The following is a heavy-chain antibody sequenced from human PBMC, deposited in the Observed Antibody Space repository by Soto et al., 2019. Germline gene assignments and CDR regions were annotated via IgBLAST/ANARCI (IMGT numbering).Heavy chain of an antibody. CDR1: GFTFSSYA. CDR3: ALTRGGGSSGCYYYYGMDV. V-gene: IGHV3-23*01. CDR2: ISGSGGST. J-gene: IGHJ6*02. D-gene: IGHD6-19*01. Sequence: EVQLLESGGGLVQPGGSLRLSCAASGFTFSSYAMSWVRQAPGKGLEWVSVISGSGGSTYYADSVKGRFTISRDNSKNTLYLQMNSLRAEDTAVYYCALTRGGGSSGCYYYYGMDVWGQGTTVTVSS.